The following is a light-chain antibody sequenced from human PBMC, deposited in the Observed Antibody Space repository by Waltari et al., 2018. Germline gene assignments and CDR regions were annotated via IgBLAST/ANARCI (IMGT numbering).Light chain of an antibody. J-gene: IGLJ1*01. CDR1: SSDIGAYNF. V-gene: IGLV2-14*03. Sequence: QSALTQPASVSGSPGQSITISCTGTSSDIGAYNFVSWYQKHPGKAPKVMIYDVNNRPSGVSSRFSGVKAGNTASLTISGLQAEDEADYYCSSYTTGSTRYVFGSGTKVTVL. CDR2: DVN. CDR3: SSYTTGSTRYV.